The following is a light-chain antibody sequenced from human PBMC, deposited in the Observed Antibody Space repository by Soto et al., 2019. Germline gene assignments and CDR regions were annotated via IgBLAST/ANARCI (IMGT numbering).Light chain of an antibody. Sequence: IVLTQATVNLAGCPGETVTLSGRASQSLSGNFAWYQQKPGQTPRLLIFRASTRATGVPVRCSGRGSVTDFTLTISGLQSSDVEVYYCQQYSKWPPWTFGPGTKVEIK. CDR3: QQYSKWPPWT. CDR1: QSLSGN. J-gene: IGKJ1*01. CDR2: RAS. V-gene: IGKV3-15*01.